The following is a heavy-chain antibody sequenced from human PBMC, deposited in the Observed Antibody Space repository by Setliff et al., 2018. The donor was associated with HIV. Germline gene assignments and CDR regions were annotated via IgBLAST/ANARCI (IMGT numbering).Heavy chain of an antibody. V-gene: IGHV4-59*11. CDR1: GGSISSHY. J-gene: IGHJ6*03. CDR2: IYYSGST. CDR3: ARGFGSSWGGNYYYYYMDV. Sequence: TLSLTCTVSGGSISSHYWSWIRQPPGKGLEWIGYIYYSGSTNYNPSLKSRVTISVDTSKNQFSLKLSSVTAADTSVYYCARGFGSSWGGNYYYYYMDVWGKGTTVTVSS. D-gene: IGHD6-13*01.